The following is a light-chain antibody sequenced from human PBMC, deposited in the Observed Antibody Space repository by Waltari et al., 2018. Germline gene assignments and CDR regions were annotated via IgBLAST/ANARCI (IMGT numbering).Light chain of an antibody. CDR1: SSDVGSYNR. J-gene: IGLJ3*02. V-gene: IGLV2-18*01. CDR2: EVS. Sequence: QSALTQPPSVSGSPGQSVTISCTGTSSDVGSYNRVSWYQQPPGTAPKLMIYEVSNRRSGVADRFSGSKSGNTASLTISGVQAEDEAYYYCSLYTSSSTWVFGGGTKLTVL. CDR3: SLYTSSSTWV.